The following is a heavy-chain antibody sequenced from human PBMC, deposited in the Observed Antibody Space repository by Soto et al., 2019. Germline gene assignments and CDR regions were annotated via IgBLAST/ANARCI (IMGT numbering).Heavy chain of an antibody. CDR1: GYTLTELS. D-gene: IGHD3-22*01. V-gene: IGHV1-24*01. J-gene: IGHJ3*02. Sequence: ASVKVSCKVSGYTLTELSMHWVRQAPGKGLEWMGGFDPEDGETIYAQKFQGRVTMTEDTSTDTAYMELSSLRSEDTAVYYCATDRSYYDSSGKDAFDIWGQGTMVTVSS. CDR2: FDPEDGET. CDR3: ATDRSYYDSSGKDAFDI.